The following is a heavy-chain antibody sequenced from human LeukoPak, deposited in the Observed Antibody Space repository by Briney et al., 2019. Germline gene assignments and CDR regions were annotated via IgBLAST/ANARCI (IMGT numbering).Heavy chain of an antibody. CDR1: GFTFSNYW. V-gene: IGHV3-74*01. CDR2: IKSDGSRA. J-gene: IGHJ4*02. Sequence: GGSLRLSCAASGFTFSNYWMHWVRQTPGKGLVWVSHIKSDGSRATYAASVKGRFTISRDNAKNTLYLQMNSLRAEDTAVYYCARDSSYGSGSYNEIDYWGQGTPVTVSS. CDR3: ARDSSYGSGSYNEIDY. D-gene: IGHD3-10*01.